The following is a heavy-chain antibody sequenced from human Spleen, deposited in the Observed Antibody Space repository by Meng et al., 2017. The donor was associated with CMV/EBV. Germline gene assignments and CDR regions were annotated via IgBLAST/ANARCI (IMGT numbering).Heavy chain of an antibody. D-gene: IGHD2-2*01. CDR3: ARGPGIVVAGDAFDI. J-gene: IGHJ3*02. CDR2: IYYTGTT. Sequence: SETLSLTCTVSGGSISNTIYYWGWIRQSPGKGLEWIGTIYYTGTTYYSPSLKGRVTISVDRSKNQFSLKLSSVTAADTAVYYCARGPGIVVAGDAFDIWGQGTMVTVSS. V-gene: IGHV4-39*07. CDR1: GGSISNTIYY.